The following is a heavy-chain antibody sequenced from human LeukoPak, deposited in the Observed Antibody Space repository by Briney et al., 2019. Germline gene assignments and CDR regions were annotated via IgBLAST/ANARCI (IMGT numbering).Heavy chain of an antibody. CDR1: GGSISYNYC. CDR2: IYNSDYT. D-gene: IGHD5-24*01. V-gene: IGHV4-39*07. CDR3: ARGRDAYKVGNF. J-gene: IGHJ4*02. Sequence: PSETLSLACTVSGGSISYNYCWTWIRQPPGKGPEWIGTIYNSDYTYYNPSLTGRVTISMDASKNQFSLTVASVIAADTAVYYCARGRDAYKVGNFWGQGALVTVSS.